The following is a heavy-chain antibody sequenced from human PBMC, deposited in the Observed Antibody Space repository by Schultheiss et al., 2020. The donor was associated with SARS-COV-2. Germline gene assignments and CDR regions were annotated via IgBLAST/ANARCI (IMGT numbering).Heavy chain of an antibody. CDR3: AKGIAVAGTHFQH. Sequence: GGSLRLSCAASGFTFNTYAMSWVRRAPGKGLEWVSYISSSGSTIYYADSVKGRFTISRDNSKNTLYLQMNSLRAEDTAVYYCAKGIAVAGTHFQHWGQGTLVTVSS. V-gene: IGHV3-23*01. J-gene: IGHJ1*01. D-gene: IGHD6-19*01. CDR2: ISSSGSTI. CDR1: GFTFNTYA.